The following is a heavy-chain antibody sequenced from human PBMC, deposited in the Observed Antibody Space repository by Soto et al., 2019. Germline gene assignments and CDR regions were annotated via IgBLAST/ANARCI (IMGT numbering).Heavy chain of an antibody. CDR1: GFTFSSYA. CDR3: AKDLAGNYYDSSGGAFDI. J-gene: IGHJ3*02. D-gene: IGHD3-22*01. CDR2: ISGSGGST. Sequence: GESLKISCAASGFTFSSYAMSWVRQAPGKGLEWVSAISGSGGSTYYADSVKGRFTISRDNSKNTLYLQMNSLRAEDTAVYYCAKDLAGNYYDSSGGAFDIWGQGTMVTVSS. V-gene: IGHV3-23*01.